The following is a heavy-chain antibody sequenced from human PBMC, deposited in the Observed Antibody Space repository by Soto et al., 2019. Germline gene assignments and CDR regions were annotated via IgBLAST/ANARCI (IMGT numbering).Heavy chain of an antibody. V-gene: IGHV4-59*12. D-gene: IGHD3-22*01. CDR2: IYHSGST. CDR3: ASYPHYYDSRGYYYWTNWFDP. Sequence: SETLSLTCTVSGGSISRYYWSWTRQPPGKGLEWIGSIYHSGSTYYNPSLKSRVTISVDTSKHKFSLTLSSVTATYTAVYYCASYPHYYDSRGYYYWTNWFDPWGQGTLVTVSS. J-gene: IGHJ5*02. CDR1: GGSISRYY.